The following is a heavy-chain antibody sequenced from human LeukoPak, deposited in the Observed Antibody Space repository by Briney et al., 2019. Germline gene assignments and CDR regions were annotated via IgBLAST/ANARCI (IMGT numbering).Heavy chain of an antibody. J-gene: IGHJ4*02. D-gene: IGHD3-22*01. CDR3: ASLLYYDSSGYIDY. Sequence: SETLSLTCAVYGGSFSGYYWSWIRQPPGKGLEWIGEINHSGSTNYNPSLKSRVTISVDTSKNQFSLKLSSVTAADTAVYYCASLLYYDSSGYIDYWGQGTLVTASS. CDR2: INHSGST. CDR1: GGSFSGYY. V-gene: IGHV4-34*01.